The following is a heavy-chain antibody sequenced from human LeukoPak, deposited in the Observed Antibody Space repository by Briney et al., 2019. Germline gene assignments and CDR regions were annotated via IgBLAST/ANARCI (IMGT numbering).Heavy chain of an antibody. J-gene: IGHJ5*02. CDR3: ARRNGYNSRFDP. CDR2: IYYSGST. D-gene: IGHD5-24*01. Sequence: SQTLSLTCTVSGGSITTSSYYWGWIRQPPGKGLEWIGIIYYSGSTYYNPSLKSRVTISVDTSKNQFSLKVSSVTAADTAVYYCARRNGYNSRFDPWGQGTLVTVFS. CDR1: GGSITTSSYY. V-gene: IGHV4-39*01.